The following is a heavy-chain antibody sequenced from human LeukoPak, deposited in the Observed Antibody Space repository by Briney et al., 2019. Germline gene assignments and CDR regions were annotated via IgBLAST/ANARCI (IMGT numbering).Heavy chain of an antibody. J-gene: IGHJ4*02. CDR1: GFTLRSYD. D-gene: IGHD2-2*01. V-gene: IGHV3-13*01. Sequence: GRSLRLSCAASGFTLRSYDMHWVRQVTGKGLEWVSAIGISDDTYYQGSVKGRFTISRDNSKNTLYLQMNSLRAEDTAVYYCARVLVVVPAALSGADYWGQGTLVTVSS. CDR3: ARVLVVVPAALSGADY. CDR2: IGISDDT.